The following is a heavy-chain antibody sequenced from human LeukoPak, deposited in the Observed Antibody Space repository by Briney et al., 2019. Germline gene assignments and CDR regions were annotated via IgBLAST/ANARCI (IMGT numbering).Heavy chain of an antibody. J-gene: IGHJ4*02. D-gene: IGHD3-16*01. Sequence: PSETLSLTCAVYGGSFSGYYWSWIRQPPGKGLEWIGEINHSRSTNYNPSLKSRVTISVDTSKNQFSLKLSSVTAADTAVYYCAGIWGGFENFDYWGQGTLVTVSS. CDR3: AGIWGGFENFDY. V-gene: IGHV4-34*01. CDR2: INHSRST. CDR1: GGSFSGYY.